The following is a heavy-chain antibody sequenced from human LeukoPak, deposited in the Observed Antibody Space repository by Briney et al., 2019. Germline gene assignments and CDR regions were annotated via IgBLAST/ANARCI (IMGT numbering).Heavy chain of an antibody. CDR3: ANYGTWSYEN. CDR2: MNEYGSEI. Sequence: GGSLRLSCSVSGFIFRDFSMSWVRQAPGKGLEWVAKMNEYGSEIFYVDSVKGRFTISRDNAKNSLYVQMNSLRAEDTAVYYCANYGTWSYENWGQGTLVTVSS. D-gene: IGHD3-10*01. V-gene: IGHV3-7*01. CDR1: GFIFRDFS. J-gene: IGHJ4*02.